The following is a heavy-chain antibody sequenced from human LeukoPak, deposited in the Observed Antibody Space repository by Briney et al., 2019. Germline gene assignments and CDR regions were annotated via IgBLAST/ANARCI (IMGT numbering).Heavy chain of an antibody. CDR3: ARHVGYYGSGSYLTYFDY. Sequence: SETLSLTCTVSGSSISSYYWSWIRQPPGKGLEWIGYIYYSGSTNYNPSLKSRVTISVDTSKNQFSLKLSSVTAADTAVYYCARHVGYYGSGSYLTYFDYWGQGTLVTVSS. D-gene: IGHD3-10*01. J-gene: IGHJ4*02. CDR1: GSSISSYY. CDR2: IYYSGST. V-gene: IGHV4-59*08.